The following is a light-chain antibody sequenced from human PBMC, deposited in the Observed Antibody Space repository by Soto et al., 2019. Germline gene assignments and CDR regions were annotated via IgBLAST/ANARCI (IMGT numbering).Light chain of an antibody. CDR3: QQYNSYSTLT. V-gene: IGKV1-5*01. CDR2: DAS. Sequence: DIQMTQSPSTLSASVGDRVTITCRASQSISSWLAWYQQKPGKAPNLLIYDASSLESGVTSRFSGSGSGTEFTLTISSLQPDDFATYYCQQYNSYSTLTFGGGTKVEIK. CDR1: QSISSW. J-gene: IGKJ4*01.